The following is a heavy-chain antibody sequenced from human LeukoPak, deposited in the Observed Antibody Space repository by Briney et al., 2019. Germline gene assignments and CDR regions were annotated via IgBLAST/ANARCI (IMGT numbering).Heavy chain of an antibody. V-gene: IGHV2-70*17. Sequence: SGPALVKPTQTLTLTCTFSRFSLNTRGVCITWIRQSPRKAPEWLARIDWDGEELYRPSLQSRLTISKDTSKNEVVLKMTKMDPMDTGTYYCARVTATPGAKMIDSWGPGTLITVSS. CDR2: IDWDGEE. CDR1: RFSLNTRGVC. J-gene: IGHJ4*02. D-gene: IGHD3-10*01. CDR3: ARVTATPGAKMIDS.